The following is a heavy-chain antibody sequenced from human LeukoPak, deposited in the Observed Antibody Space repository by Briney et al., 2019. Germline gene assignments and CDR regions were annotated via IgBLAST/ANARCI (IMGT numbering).Heavy chain of an antibody. CDR1: GYTFTSYG. J-gene: IGHJ4*02. V-gene: IGHV1-18*01. CDR3: ARASREGPFHCRGGSCYYFDY. Sequence: ASVKVSCKASGYTFTSYGISWVRQAPGQGLEWMGWISAYNGNTNYAQKLQGRVTMTTDTSTSTAYMELRSLRSDDTAVYYCARASREGPFHCRGGSCYYFDYWGQGTLVTVSS. CDR2: ISAYNGNT. D-gene: IGHD2-15*01.